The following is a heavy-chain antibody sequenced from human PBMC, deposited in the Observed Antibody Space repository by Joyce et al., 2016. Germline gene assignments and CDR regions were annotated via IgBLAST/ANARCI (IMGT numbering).Heavy chain of an antibody. D-gene: IGHD3-9*01. CDR1: GYSFTTYW. J-gene: IGHJ4*02. CDR2: TYLGDSNI. CDR3: ARRLTGPFDY. V-gene: IGHV5-51*01. Sequence: EVQLVQSGAEVKKPGESLKISCKGSGYSFTTYWIGWVRQMPGKGLEWMGTTYLGDSNITYSPSFQGQVTISADKAINTAYLQWSSLKASDTAMYYCARRLTGPFDYWGQGTLVTVSS.